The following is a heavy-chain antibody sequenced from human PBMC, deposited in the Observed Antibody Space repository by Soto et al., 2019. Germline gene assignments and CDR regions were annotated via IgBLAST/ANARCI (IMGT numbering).Heavy chain of an antibody. Sequence: EVQLLESGGGLVQPGGSLSLSCAASGFTFSSYAISWVRQAPGKGLEWVSAISGSGGSTYYADSVKGRFTISRDNSKNTLYLPMNSLRAEDTAVYYCAKFLSTTVTYYHYYGMDVWGQATTVTGPS. CDR2: ISGSGGST. CDR3: AKFLSTTVTYYHYYGMDV. J-gene: IGHJ6*02. D-gene: IGHD4-17*01. V-gene: IGHV3-23*01. CDR1: GFTFSSYA.